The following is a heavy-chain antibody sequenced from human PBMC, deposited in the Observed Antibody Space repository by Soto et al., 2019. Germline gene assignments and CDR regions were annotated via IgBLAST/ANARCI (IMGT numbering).Heavy chain of an antibody. CDR2: IYWDEDK. Sequence: QITLKESGPTLVRPTQTLTLTCSFSGFSLNTNGMGVGWIRQPPGKALEWLAFIYWDEDKRYSPSLKTRLTVTTDTSKNEVVLTLTNLDPLDTGTYYWAGCNYESGLDVWGQGTTVTVSS. CDR3: AGCNYESGLDV. CDR1: GFSLNTNGMG. V-gene: IGHV2-5*02. D-gene: IGHD4-4*01. J-gene: IGHJ6*02.